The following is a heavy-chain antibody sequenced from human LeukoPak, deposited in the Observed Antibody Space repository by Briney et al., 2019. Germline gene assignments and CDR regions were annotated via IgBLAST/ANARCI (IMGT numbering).Heavy chain of an antibody. Sequence: GGSLRLSCAASGFAFSSYGMHWVRQVPGKGLVWVSRINPDESDTTSADSVKGRFTISRDNAKNSPYLQMNSLRAEDTAVYYCARVVGYGSGSYNYWGQGTLVTVSS. CDR3: ARVVGYGSGSYNY. CDR2: INPDESDT. D-gene: IGHD3-10*01. J-gene: IGHJ4*02. V-gene: IGHV3-74*01. CDR1: GFAFSSYG.